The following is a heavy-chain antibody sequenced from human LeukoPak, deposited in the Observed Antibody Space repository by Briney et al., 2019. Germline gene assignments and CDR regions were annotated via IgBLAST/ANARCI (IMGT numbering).Heavy chain of an antibody. CDR2: IKSKTDGGTT. CDR1: GFTFSNAW. Sequence: GGSLRLSCAASGFTFSNAWMSWVRQAPGKGLEWVGRIKSKTDGGTTDYVAPVKGRFTISRDDSKNTLYLQMNSLKTEDTAVYYCTTGPSGTFGGVIVPPHEDYFDYWGQGTLVTVSS. CDR3: TTGPSGTFGGVIVPPHEDYFDY. J-gene: IGHJ4*02. D-gene: IGHD3-16*02. V-gene: IGHV3-15*01.